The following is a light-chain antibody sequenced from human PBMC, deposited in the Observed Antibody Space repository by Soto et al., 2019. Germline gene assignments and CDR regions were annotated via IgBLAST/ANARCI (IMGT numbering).Light chain of an antibody. J-gene: IGKJ4*01. CDR3: QQLRMYPST. CDR2: KAS. Sequence: DIQMTQSPSTLSVSVGDRVTITCRASQTVSSRLAWYQQKPGKAPKLLIYKASTFKSAVPSRFSGSGSGTEITLTISSLQPDDFATYYCQQLRMYPSTFGGGTKVDIK. CDR1: QTVSSR. V-gene: IGKV1-5*03.